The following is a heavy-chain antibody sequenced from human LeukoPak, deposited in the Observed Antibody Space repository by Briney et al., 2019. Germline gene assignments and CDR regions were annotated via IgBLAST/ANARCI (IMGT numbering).Heavy chain of an antibody. J-gene: IGHJ4*02. CDR2: ISSSGSTI. CDR3: ARDPGGATSN. D-gene: IGHD1-26*01. V-gene: IGHV3-48*03. Sequence: GGSLRLSCAAIGFTFRSYEMNWVRQAPGKGLEWVSYISSSGSTIYYADSVKGRFTISGDNAKNSLYLQMNSLRAEDTAVYYCARDPGGATSNWGQGTLVTVSS. CDR1: GFTFRSYE.